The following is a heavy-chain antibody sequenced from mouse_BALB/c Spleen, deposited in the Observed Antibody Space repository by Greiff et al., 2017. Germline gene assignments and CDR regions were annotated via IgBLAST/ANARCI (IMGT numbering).Heavy chain of an antibody. J-gene: IGHJ3*01. CDR1: GFTINDYY. CDR2: IDPESGDT. CDR3: YAYGNAWLDY. D-gene: IGHD2-1*01. Sequence: VQLKQSGAELVRSGASVKLSCTASGFTINDYYMHWVKQRPEQGLEWIGWIDPESGDTEYAPKFPGKSTMTADTSSNTAYLQLSSLTSEVTAVSCCYAYGNAWLDYWGQGTPVTVSA. V-gene: IGHV14-4*02.